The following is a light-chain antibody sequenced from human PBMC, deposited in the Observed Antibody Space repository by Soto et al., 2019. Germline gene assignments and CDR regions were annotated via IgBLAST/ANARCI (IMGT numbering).Light chain of an antibody. Sequence: EIVLTQSPPSLPVTPGAPASIACRSSQSLLHSNGYNYLDWYLQKPGQSPQPLIFLGSNRASGVPDRFSGSGSGTDFTLKISRVEAEDVGVYYCMQALQTPTFGGGTKGEIK. CDR2: LGS. CDR1: QSLLHSNGYNY. CDR3: MQALQTPT. V-gene: IGKV2-28*01. J-gene: IGKJ4*01.